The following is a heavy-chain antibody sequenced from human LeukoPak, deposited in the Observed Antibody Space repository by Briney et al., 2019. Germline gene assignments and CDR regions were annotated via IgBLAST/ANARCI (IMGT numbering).Heavy chain of an antibody. D-gene: IGHD5-18*01. CDR3: ARTGEDTAMVTPIPGVGY. Sequence: GGSLRLSCAASGFTFSSYEMNWVRQAPGKGLEWVSYISSSGSTTYYADSVKGRFTISRDNAKNSVYLQMNSLRAEDTAVYYCARTGEDTAMVTPIPGVGYWGQGTLVTVSS. CDR1: GFTFSSYE. J-gene: IGHJ4*02. V-gene: IGHV3-48*03. CDR2: ISSSGSTT.